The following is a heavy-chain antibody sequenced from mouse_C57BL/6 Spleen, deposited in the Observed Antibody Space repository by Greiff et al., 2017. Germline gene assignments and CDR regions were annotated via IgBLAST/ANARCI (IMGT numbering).Heavy chain of an antibody. J-gene: IGHJ2*01. CDR1: GFTFSSYA. CDR2: ISDGGSYT. CDR3: ARDYNGSRYYFDY. V-gene: IGHV5-4*01. Sequence: EVMLVESGGGLVKPGGSLKLSCAASGFTFSSYAMSWVRQTPEKRLEWVATISDGGSYTYYPDNVKGRFTISRDNAKNNLYLQMSHLKSEDTAMYYCARDYNGSRYYFDYWGQGTTLTVSS. D-gene: IGHD1-1*01.